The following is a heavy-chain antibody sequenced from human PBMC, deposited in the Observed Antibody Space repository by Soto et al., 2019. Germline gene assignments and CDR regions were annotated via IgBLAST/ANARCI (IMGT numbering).Heavy chain of an antibody. Sequence: SETLSLTYTVSGDSISTSYWSWIRRPPGKGLEWIGYIYHSGSTYYNPSLKSRVTISVDRSKNQFSLKLSSVTAADTAVYYCARVGGYCSSTSCYRENWFDPWGQGTLVTVSS. CDR1: GDSISTSY. V-gene: IGHV4-59*01. CDR3: ARVGGYCSSTSCYRENWFDP. CDR2: IYHSGST. D-gene: IGHD2-2*01. J-gene: IGHJ5*02.